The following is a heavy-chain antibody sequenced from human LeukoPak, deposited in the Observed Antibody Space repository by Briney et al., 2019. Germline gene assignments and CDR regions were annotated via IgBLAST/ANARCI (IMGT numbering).Heavy chain of an antibody. D-gene: IGHD3-10*01. CDR3: ARVAYGSGSSAAFDY. CDR1: GGSISSGDYY. V-gene: IGHV4-30-4*01. CDR2: IYYSGST. J-gene: IGHJ4*02. Sequence: SSETLSLTCTVSGGSISSGDYYWSWIRQPPGKGLEWIGYIYYSGSTYYNPSLKSRVTISVDTSKNQFSLKLSSVTAADTAVYYCARVAYGSGSSAAFDYWGQGTLVTVSS.